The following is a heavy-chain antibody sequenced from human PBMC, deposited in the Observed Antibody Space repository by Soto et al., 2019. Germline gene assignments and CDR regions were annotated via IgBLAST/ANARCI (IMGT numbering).Heavy chain of an antibody. CDR3: ARGALYCSGGSCYGPLLSY. CDR1: GFTVSSNY. Sequence: GGSLRLSCAASGFTVSSNYMSWVRQAPGKGLEWVSVIYSGGSTYYADSVKGRFTISRDNSKNTLYLQMNSLRAEDTAVYYCARGALYCSGGSCYGPLLSYWGQGTLVTVSS. CDR2: IYSGGST. D-gene: IGHD2-15*01. J-gene: IGHJ4*02. V-gene: IGHV3-66*01.